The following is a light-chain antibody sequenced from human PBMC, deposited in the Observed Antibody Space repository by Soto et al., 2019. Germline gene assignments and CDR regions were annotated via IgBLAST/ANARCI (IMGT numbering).Light chain of an antibody. Sequence: QPVLTQPPSASGTPGQRVTISCLGSSSNIGSNTVNWYQQLPGTAPKVLIYSNNQRPSGVPDRFSGSKSGTSASLAISGLQSEDEADYYCAAWDDSLNGPNVVFGGGTKVTVL. V-gene: IGLV1-44*01. CDR2: SNN. CDR3: AAWDDSLNGPNVV. J-gene: IGLJ2*01. CDR1: SSNIGSNT.